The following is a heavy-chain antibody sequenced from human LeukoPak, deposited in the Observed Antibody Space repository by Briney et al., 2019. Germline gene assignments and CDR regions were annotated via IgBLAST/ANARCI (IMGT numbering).Heavy chain of an antibody. CDR2: FDPEDGET. D-gene: IGHD6-13*01. CDR1: GYTLTELS. J-gene: IGHJ4*02. V-gene: IGHV1-24*01. CDR3: ARSSDKIDIAAAFFDY. Sequence: GASVKVSCKVSGYTLTELSMHWVRQAPGKGLEWMGGFDPEDGETIYAQKFQGRVTMTEDTSTDTAYMELSSLRSEDTAVYYCARSSDKIDIAAAFFDYWGQGTLVTVSS.